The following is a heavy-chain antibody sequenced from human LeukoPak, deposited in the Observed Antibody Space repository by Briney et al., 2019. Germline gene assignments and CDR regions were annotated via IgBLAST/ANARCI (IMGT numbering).Heavy chain of an antibody. CDR2: ISGSGGTT. CDR1: GLTLSSYA. V-gene: IGHV3-23*01. J-gene: IGHJ4*02. Sequence: GGSLRLSCAGSGLTLSSYAMSSGRRAPGKGLGWVQVISGSGGTTNYAASVKGRFNITRDHSKNTLDLQMDSVKAEDTRVYYCALPEYDCGWWSYVHYFDFWGEGTLATVSS. D-gene: IGHD3-16*01. CDR3: ALPEYDCGWWSYVHYFDF.